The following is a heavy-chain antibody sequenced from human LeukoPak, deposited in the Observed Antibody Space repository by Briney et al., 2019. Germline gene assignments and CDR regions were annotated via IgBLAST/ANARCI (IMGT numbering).Heavy chain of an antibody. V-gene: IGHV3-21*04. CDR2: ISATSSDV. D-gene: IGHD5-12*01. CDR3: AKGLFSAYDKYLDS. Sequence: GGSLRLSCAGSGFAFESFTMTWVRQAPGKGLEWVSLISATSSDVNYAESARGRFTISRDNAKNSLFLLMDSLRVEDTAIYYCAKGLFSAYDKYLDSWGQGTLVTVSS. J-gene: IGHJ4*02. CDR1: GFAFESFT.